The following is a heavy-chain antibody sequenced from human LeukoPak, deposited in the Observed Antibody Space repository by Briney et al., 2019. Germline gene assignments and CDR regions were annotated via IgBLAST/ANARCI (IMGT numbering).Heavy chain of an antibody. CDR1: GGSISSYY. Sequence: SETLSLTCTVSGGSISSYYWSWIRQPPGKGLEWIGYIYYSGSTNYNPSLKSRVTISVDTSKNQFSMKLSSVTAADTAVYYCARVDPYNSLVYAMSFDYWGQGTLVNVSS. D-gene: IGHD2-8*01. V-gene: IGHV4-59*01. CDR3: ARVDPYNSLVYAMSFDY. CDR2: IYYSGST. J-gene: IGHJ4*02.